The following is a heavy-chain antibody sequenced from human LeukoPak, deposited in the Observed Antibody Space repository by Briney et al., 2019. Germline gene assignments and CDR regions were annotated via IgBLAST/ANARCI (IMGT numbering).Heavy chain of an antibody. V-gene: IGHV4-31*03. CDR2: IYYSGST. Sequence: SETLSLTCTVSGGSISSGGYYWSWIRQHPGKGLEWIGYIYYSGSTSYNPSLKSRVTISVDTSKNQFSLKLSSVTAADTAVYYCARDIGYYYDSSAYPDAFDIWGQGTMVTVSS. CDR3: ARDIGYYYDSSAYPDAFDI. J-gene: IGHJ3*02. D-gene: IGHD3-22*01. CDR1: GGSISSGGYY.